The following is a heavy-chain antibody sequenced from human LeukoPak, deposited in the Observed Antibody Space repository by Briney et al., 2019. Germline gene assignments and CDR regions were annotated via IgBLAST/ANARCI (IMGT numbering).Heavy chain of an antibody. D-gene: IGHD5/OR15-5a*01. CDR3: AKGSTLGRAVSTSNDY. Sequence: GGSLRLSCAASGFTFSSYAMSWVRQAPGKGLEWVSAISGSGGSTYYADSVKGRFTISRDNSKNTLYLQMNSLRAEDTAVYYCAKGSTLGRAVSTSNDYWGQGTLVTVSS. CDR2: ISGSGGST. J-gene: IGHJ4*02. V-gene: IGHV3-23*01. CDR1: GFTFSSYA.